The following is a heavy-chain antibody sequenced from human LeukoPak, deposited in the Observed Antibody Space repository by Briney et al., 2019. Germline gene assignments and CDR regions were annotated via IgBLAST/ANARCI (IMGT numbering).Heavy chain of an antibody. CDR1: GFTFSSDA. CDR3: VKTMTGYFSDGFDI. V-gene: IGHV3-23*01. D-gene: IGHD3-9*01. CDR2: ISGGGGDT. J-gene: IGHJ3*02. Sequence: GGSLRLSCAASGFTFSSDAMIWVRQAPGKGLEWVSNISGGGGDTYYGDSVKGRFTISRDNSKTTLYLQMNSLRAEDTAVYWCVKTMTGYFSDGFDIWGQGTMVTVSS.